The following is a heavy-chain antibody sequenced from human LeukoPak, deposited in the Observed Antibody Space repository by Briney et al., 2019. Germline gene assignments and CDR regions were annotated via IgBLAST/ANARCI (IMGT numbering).Heavy chain of an antibody. CDR1: GFTFSSYS. Sequence: GGSLRLSCAASGFTFSSYSMNWVRQAPGKGLEWVSSISSSSSYIYYADSVKGRFTISRDNAKNSLYLQMNSLRAEDTAVYYCARDLAAGRGYFDYWGQGTLVTVSS. J-gene: IGHJ4*02. CDR2: ISSSSSYI. V-gene: IGHV3-21*01. CDR3: ARDLAAGRGYFDY. D-gene: IGHD1-14*01.